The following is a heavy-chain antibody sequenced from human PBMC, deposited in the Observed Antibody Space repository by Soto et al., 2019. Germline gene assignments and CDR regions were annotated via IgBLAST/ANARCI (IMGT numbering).Heavy chain of an antibody. V-gene: IGHV4-31*03. CDR1: GASIISDGYY. J-gene: IGHJ5*02. CDR3: ARGPIYYQDCIGYQPFHP. D-gene: IGHD3-22*01. CDR2: IHYSGGATYSP. Sequence: QVQLQESGPGLVEPSQTLSLICTVSGASIISDGYYWAWIRQPPGKGLEWLGYIHYSGGATYSPSYTPSLKSRIPISVDTSKGVFSLKLTSVSAADTAVYFCARGPIYYQDCIGYQPFHPWGQGTLVTGSS.